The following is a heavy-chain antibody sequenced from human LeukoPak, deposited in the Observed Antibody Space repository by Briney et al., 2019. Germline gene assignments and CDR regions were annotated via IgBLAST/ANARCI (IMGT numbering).Heavy chain of an antibody. CDR3: AKHTVATIDY. CDR1: GFTFSTYA. V-gene: IGHV3-30-3*01. Sequence: GGSLRLSCAASGFTFSTYAMHWVRQAPGKGLEWVAVISYDGSNKYYADSVKGRFTISRDNSKNTLYLQMNSLRAEDTAVYYCAKHTVATIDYWGQGTLVTVSS. D-gene: IGHD5-12*01. J-gene: IGHJ4*02. CDR2: ISYDGSNK.